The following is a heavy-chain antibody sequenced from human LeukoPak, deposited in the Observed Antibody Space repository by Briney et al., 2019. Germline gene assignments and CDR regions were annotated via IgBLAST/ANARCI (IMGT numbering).Heavy chain of an antibody. CDR1: GFTFSSYG. V-gene: IGHV3-30*18. D-gene: IGHD3-22*01. J-gene: IGHJ4*02. CDR3: AKDHDSSVYLAY. CDR2: ISYDGSNK. Sequence: GGSLRLSCAASGFTFSSYGMHWVRQAPGKGLEWVAVISYDGSNKYYADSVKGRFTISRDNSKNTLYLQMNSLRAEDTAVYHCAKDHDSSVYLAYWGQGTLVTVSS.